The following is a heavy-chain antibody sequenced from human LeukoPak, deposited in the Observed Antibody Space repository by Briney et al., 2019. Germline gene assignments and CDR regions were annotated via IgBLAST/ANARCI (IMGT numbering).Heavy chain of an antibody. CDR3: ARKRGGIYDSRALDL. Sequence: GGSLRLSCAASGSTVSSNYMSWVRQAPGKGLEWVSVIYSGGSTYYADSVKGRFTISRDNSKNTVYLQMSGLRVEDTAVFHCARKRGGIYDSRALDLWGQGTTVIVSS. J-gene: IGHJ6*02. V-gene: IGHV3-66*02. CDR2: IYSGGST. CDR1: GSTVSSNY. D-gene: IGHD3-22*01.